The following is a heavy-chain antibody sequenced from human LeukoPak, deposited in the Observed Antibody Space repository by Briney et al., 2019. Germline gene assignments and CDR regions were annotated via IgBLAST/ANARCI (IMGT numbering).Heavy chain of an antibody. J-gene: IGHJ4*02. Sequence: SVKVSCKASGGTFSSYAISWVRQAPGQGLEWMGGIIPIFGTANYAQKFQGRVTITADESTSTAYMELSSLKSADTAVYYCARNIRFGGNYYFDYWGQGTLVTVSS. CDR2: IIPIFGTA. CDR1: GGTFSSYA. CDR3: ARNIRFGGNYYFDY. D-gene: IGHD3-16*01. V-gene: IGHV1-69*13.